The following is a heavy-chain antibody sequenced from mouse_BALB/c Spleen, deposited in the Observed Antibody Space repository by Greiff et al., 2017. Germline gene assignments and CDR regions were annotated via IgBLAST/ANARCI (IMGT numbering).Heavy chain of an antibody. Sequence: EVKLMESGPELVKPGASVKISCKASGYSFTGYFMNWVKQSHGKSLEWIGRINPYNGDTFYNQKFKGKATLTVDKSSSTAHMELLSLTSEDSAVYYCGRDYYGSSLYAMDYWGQGTSVTVSS. V-gene: IGHV1-37*01. CDR3: GRDYYGSSLYAMDY. CDR2: INPYNGDT. J-gene: IGHJ4*01. CDR1: GYSFTGYF. D-gene: IGHD1-1*01.